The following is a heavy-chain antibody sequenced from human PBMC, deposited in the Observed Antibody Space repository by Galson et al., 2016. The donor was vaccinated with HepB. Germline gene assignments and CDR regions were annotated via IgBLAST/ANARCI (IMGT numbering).Heavy chain of an antibody. CDR3: AKEDYGDVLGQ. CDR1: GFTFGNFV. CDR2: ISYDGRNK. V-gene: IGHV3-30*18. D-gene: IGHD4/OR15-4a*01. Sequence: SLRLSCAASGFTFGNFVMHWVRQAPGKGLEWLALISYDGRNKQYADFVRGRFAISRDNSKNTLSLHMKNLTLVDAGIYYCAKEDYGDVLGQWGRGTLVTVSS. J-gene: IGHJ4*02.